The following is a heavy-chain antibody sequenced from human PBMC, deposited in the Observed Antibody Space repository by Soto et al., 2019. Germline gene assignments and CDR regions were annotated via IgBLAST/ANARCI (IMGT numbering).Heavy chain of an antibody. Sequence: GGSLRLSCAASGFTFSSYDMHWVRQATGKGLEWVSAIGTAGDTYYPGSVKGRFTISRENAKNSLYLQMNSLRAEDTAVYYCARFQNPTSGYYYYGMDVWGQGTTVTVSS. CDR1: GFTFSSYD. D-gene: IGHD2-2*01. J-gene: IGHJ6*02. CDR2: IGTAGDT. V-gene: IGHV3-13*01. CDR3: ARFQNPTSGYYYYGMDV.